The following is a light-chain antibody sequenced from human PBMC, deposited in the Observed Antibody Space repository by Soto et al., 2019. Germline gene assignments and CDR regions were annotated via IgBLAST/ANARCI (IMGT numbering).Light chain of an antibody. V-gene: IGKV1-39*01. CDR3: QQSYSTPFT. CDR1: QTISRY. CDR2: EAS. J-gene: IGKJ3*01. Sequence: DIQTTQSPSSLSASVGDRVTITCRASQTISRYLNWYQQKPGKAPKLLIYEASSLQSGVPSTFSGSGSGSDFTLTISSLQPEDFATYYCQQSYSTPFTFGPGTEVDIK.